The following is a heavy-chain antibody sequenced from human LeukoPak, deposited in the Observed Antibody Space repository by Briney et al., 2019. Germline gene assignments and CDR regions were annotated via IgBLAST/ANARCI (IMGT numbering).Heavy chain of an antibody. CDR2: ISGSGGST. CDR3: AKSGGLSGSGRLAMDV. Sequence: HPGGSLRLSCAASGFTFSTYAMSWVRLAPGKGLEWVSGISGSGGSTYYADSVKGRFTSSRDNSNNTLYVQINSLRVEDTAVYYCAKSGGLSGSGRLAMDVWGQGTTVTVSS. J-gene: IGHJ6*02. D-gene: IGHD3-10*01. CDR1: GFTFSTYA. V-gene: IGHV3-23*01.